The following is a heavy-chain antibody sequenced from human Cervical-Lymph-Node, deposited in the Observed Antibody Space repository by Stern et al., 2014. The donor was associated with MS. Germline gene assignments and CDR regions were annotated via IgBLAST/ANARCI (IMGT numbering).Heavy chain of an antibody. D-gene: IGHD3-10*01. Sequence: VQLVESGGGVVQPGRSLRLSCAASGFTFSSYGMHWVRQAPGKGLEWGAVIWYDGSNKYYADSVKGRFTISRDNSKNTLYLQMNSLRAEDTAVYYCARDRVSYYYGSGSFDYWGQGTLVTVSS. J-gene: IGHJ4*02. CDR2: IWYDGSNK. CDR1: GFTFSSYG. CDR3: ARDRVSYYYGSGSFDY. V-gene: IGHV3-33*01.